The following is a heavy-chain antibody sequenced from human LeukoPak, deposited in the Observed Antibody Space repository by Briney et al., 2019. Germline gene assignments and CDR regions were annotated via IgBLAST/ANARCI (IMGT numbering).Heavy chain of an antibody. D-gene: IGHD6-19*01. J-gene: IGHJ4*02. CDR3: ARGYSSGWYTVDY. V-gene: IGHV4-30-4*07. CDR1: GGSISSGGYS. Sequence: PSETLSLTCAVSGGSISSGGYSWSWIRQPPGKGLEWIGYIYYSGSTYYNPSLKSRVTISVDTYKNQFPLKLSSVTAADTAVYYCARGYSSGWYTVDYWGQGTLVTVSS. CDR2: IYYSGST.